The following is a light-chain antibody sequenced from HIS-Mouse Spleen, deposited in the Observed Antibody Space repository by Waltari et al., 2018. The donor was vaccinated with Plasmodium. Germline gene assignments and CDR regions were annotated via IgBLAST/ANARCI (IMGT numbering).Light chain of an antibody. J-gene: IGLJ2*01. CDR2: DDS. Sequence: SYVLTQPPSVSVAPGQTARLTCGGDKIGNKSVQWYQQKPGQAPVLVVYDDSDRPSGIPERFSGSNSGNTATLTISRVEAGDEADYYCQVWDSSSDHVVFGGGTKLTVL. CDR1: KIGNKS. CDR3: QVWDSSSDHVV. V-gene: IGLV3-21*02.